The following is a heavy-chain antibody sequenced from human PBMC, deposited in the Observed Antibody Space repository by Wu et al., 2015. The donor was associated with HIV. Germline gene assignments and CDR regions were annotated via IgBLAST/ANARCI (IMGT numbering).Heavy chain of an antibody. D-gene: IGHD2-15*01. V-gene: IGHV1-69*13. CDR1: GGTFSNAG. CDR2: IIPIFGTA. CDR3: ARDRQEYCSGGSCYADY. Sequence: QVQLEQSGAEVKKPGSSVKVTCKASGGTFSNAGISWVRQTPGQGLEWMGRIIPIFGTANYAQKFQGRVTITADESTSTAYMELSSLRSEDTAVYYCARDRQEYCSGGSCYADYWGQGTLVTVSS. J-gene: IGHJ4*02.